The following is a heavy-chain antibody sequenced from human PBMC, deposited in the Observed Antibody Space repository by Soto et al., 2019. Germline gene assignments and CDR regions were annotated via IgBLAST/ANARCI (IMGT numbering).Heavy chain of an antibody. CDR3: ARHTDTIFGVVSYYMDV. Sequence: LSLTCTVSGGSISSYYWSWIRQPPGKGLEWIGYIYYSGSTNYNPSLKSRVTISVDTSKNQFSLKLSSVTAADTAVYYCARHTDTIFGVVSYYMDVWGKGTTVTVSS. D-gene: IGHD3-3*01. V-gene: IGHV4-59*08. J-gene: IGHJ6*03. CDR1: GGSISSYY. CDR2: IYYSGST.